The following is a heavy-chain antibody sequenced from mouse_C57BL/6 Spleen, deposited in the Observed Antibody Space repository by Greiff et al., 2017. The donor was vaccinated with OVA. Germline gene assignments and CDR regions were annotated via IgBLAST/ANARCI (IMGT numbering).Heavy chain of an antibody. CDR3: ARGDSFDY. V-gene: IGHV1-54*01. Sequence: VKLQQSGAELVRPGTSVKVSCKASGYAFTNYLIEWVKQRPGQGLEWIGVINPGSGGTNYNEKFKGKATLTADKSSSTAYMQLSSLTSEDSAVYFCARGDSFDYWGQGTTLTVSS. J-gene: IGHJ2*01. CDR2: INPGSGGT. CDR1: GYAFTNYL.